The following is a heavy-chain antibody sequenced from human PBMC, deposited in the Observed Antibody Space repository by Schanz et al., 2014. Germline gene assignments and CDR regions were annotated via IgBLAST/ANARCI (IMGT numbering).Heavy chain of an antibody. D-gene: IGHD6-13*01. V-gene: IGHV3-7*04. Sequence: VQLVESGGGLVQPGGSLRLSCVASGFTFSNYWMTWVRQAPGKGLEWVANIKQDESEKYYVDSVKGRFTISRDNAKNTLYLQMNSLSAEDTAVYYCARDQGYTTSWHIFDYWGQGTLVTVSS. CDR3: ARDQGYTTSWHIFDY. CDR1: GFTFSNYW. J-gene: IGHJ4*02. CDR2: IKQDESEK.